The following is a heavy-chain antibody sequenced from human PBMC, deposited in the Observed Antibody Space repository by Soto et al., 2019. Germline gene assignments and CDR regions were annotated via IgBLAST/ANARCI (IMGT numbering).Heavy chain of an antibody. CDR3: ARDQKLWYTYYYYGMDV. CDR1: GFTFSDYY. J-gene: IGHJ6*02. CDR2: ISSSGSTI. V-gene: IGHV3-11*01. D-gene: IGHD5-18*01. Sequence: PGGSLRLSCAASGFTFSDYYMSWIRQAPGKGLEWVSYISSSGSTIYYADSVKGRFTISRDNAKNSLYLQMNSLRAEDTAVYYCARDQKLWYTYYYYGMDVWGQGTTVTVSS.